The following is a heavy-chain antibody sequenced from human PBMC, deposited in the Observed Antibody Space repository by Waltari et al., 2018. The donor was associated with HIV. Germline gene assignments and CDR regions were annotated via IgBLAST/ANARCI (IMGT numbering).Heavy chain of an antibody. CDR3: ARGITVTGYSSSWTGWFDP. J-gene: IGHJ5*02. D-gene: IGHD6-13*01. Sequence: QVQLQQWGAGLLKPSETLSLTCAVYGGSFSGYYWSWIRQPPGTGLEWIGEINHSGSTNTNPALKSRVFISVDTSTSQFSLTLCSVTAADTAVYYCARGITVTGYSSSWTGWFDPWRQGTLVTVSS. CDR2: INHSGST. V-gene: IGHV4-34*01. CDR1: GGSFSGYY.